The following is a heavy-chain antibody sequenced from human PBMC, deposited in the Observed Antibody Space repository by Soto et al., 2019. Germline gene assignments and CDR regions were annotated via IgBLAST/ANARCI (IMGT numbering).Heavy chain of an antibody. CDR2: ISGSGGST. CDR3: AKDITMVRGVIIGNGFFDY. Sequence: VQLLEYGGGLVQPGGSLRLSCAASGFTFSSYAMSWVRQAPGKGLEWVSAISGSGGSTYYADSVNGGFTISRTNTTNTLYRQMNSLGAEDTAVYYCAKDITMVRGVIIGNGFFDYWGQGTLVTVSS. D-gene: IGHD3-10*01. V-gene: IGHV3-23*01. J-gene: IGHJ4*02. CDR1: GFTFSSYA.